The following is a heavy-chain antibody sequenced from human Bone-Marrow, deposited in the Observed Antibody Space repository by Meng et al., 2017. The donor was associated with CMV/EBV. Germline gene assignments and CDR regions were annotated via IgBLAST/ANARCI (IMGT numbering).Heavy chain of an antibody. Sequence: GGSLRLSCAASGFTFSSYSMNWVRQAPGKGLEWVSSISSSSSYIYYADSVKGRFTISRDNAKNSLYLQMNSLRAEDTAVYYCARDRSYYDILTGSMQYYGMDVWGQGTTVTVSS. CDR1: GFTFSSYS. D-gene: IGHD3-9*01. CDR2: ISSSSSYI. J-gene: IGHJ6*02. V-gene: IGHV3-21*01. CDR3: ARDRSYYDILTGSMQYYGMDV.